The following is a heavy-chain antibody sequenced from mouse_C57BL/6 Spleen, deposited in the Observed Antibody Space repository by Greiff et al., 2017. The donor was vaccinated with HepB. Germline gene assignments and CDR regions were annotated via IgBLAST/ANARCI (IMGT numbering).Heavy chain of an antibody. CDR3: AREQGGYYGYFDY. Sequence: EVQVVESEGGLVQPGSSMKLSCTASGFTFSDYYMAWVRQVPEKGLEWVANINYDGSSTYYLDSLKSRFIISRDNAKNILYLQMSSLKSEDTATYYCAREQGGYYGYFDYWGQGTTLTVSS. CDR2: INYDGSST. V-gene: IGHV5-16*01. D-gene: IGHD1-1*01. CDR1: GFTFSDYY. J-gene: IGHJ2*01.